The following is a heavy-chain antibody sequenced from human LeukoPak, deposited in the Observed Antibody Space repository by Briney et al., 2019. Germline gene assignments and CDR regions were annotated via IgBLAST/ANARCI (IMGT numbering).Heavy chain of an antibody. V-gene: IGHV5-51*01. Sequence: GESLKISCKASGYNFPTYWIGWVRQMPGKGLEWMGIIYPDDSDTRHSPSFQGHVTVSDDKSISTAYLQWSSLKASDTAMYYCARRGYDSRGYHFYFDYWGQGTLVTVSS. D-gene: IGHD3-22*01. CDR3: ARRGYDSRGYHFYFDY. CDR1: GYNFPTYW. J-gene: IGHJ4*02. CDR2: IYPDDSDT.